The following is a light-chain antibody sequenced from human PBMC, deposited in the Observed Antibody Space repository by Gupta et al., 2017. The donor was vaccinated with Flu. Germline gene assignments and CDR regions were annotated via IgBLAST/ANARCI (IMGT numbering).Light chain of an antibody. CDR3: AAWDDSLSGWV. CDR2: RNN. J-gene: IGLJ3*02. CDR1: SSNIGSNY. Sequence: QSVLTQPPSASGTPGKGFTTPCSGSSSNIGSNYVYWYQQLPGTAPKLLIYRNNQRPSGVPDRFSGSKSGTSASLAISGLRSEDEADYYCAAWDDSLSGWVFGGGTKLTVL. V-gene: IGLV1-47*01.